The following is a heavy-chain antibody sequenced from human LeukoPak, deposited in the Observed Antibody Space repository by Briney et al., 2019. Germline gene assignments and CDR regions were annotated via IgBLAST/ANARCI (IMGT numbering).Heavy chain of an antibody. CDR1: GFTFSKYW. D-gene: IGHD3-22*01. J-gene: IGHJ4*02. Sequence: GGSLRLSCAVSGFTFSKYWMNWVRQAPGKGLEWVANIKQDGSAQNYVDSVKGRFTISRDNAGNSLYLQMNSLRAEDTAVYYCARGEHYYYDGSGYYYFEFWGQGTLVTVSS. V-gene: IGHV3-7*01. CDR3: ARGEHYYYDGSGYYYFEF. CDR2: IKQDGSAQ.